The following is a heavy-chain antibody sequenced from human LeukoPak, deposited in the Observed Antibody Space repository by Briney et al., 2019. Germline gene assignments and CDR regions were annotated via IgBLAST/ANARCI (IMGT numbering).Heavy chain of an antibody. Sequence: SETLSLTCTVSGGSISSSSYYWGWIRLPPGKGLEWIGSIYYSGSTYYNPSLKSRVTISVDTSKNQFSLKLSSVTAADTAVYYCAREQYYYGSGVDYWGQGTLVTVSS. J-gene: IGHJ4*02. V-gene: IGHV4-39*07. CDR1: GGSISSSSYY. D-gene: IGHD3-10*01. CDR2: IYYSGST. CDR3: AREQYYYGSGVDY.